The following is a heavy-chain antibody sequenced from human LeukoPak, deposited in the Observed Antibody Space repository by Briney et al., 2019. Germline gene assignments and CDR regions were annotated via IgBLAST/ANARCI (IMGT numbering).Heavy chain of an antibody. CDR2: INSDGSST. D-gene: IGHD6-13*01. J-gene: IGHJ4*02. CDR1: GFTFSSYW. V-gene: IGHV3-74*01. Sequence: GGSLRLSCAASGFTFSSYWMHWVRQAPRKGLVWVSRINSDGSSTSYADSVKGRFTISRDNAKNTLYLQMNSLRAEDTAVYYYAADGSSSWLFDYWGQGTLVTVSS. CDR3: AADGSSSWLFDY.